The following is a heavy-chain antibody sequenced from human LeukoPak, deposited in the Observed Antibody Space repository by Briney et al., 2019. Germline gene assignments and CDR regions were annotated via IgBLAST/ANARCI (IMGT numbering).Heavy chain of an antibody. CDR2: INPSGSST. CDR3: ARERDHYDSSGYYLGMLDY. D-gene: IGHD3-22*01. J-gene: IGHJ4*02. Sequence: ASVKVSCKASGYTFTSYYMHWVRQAPGQGLEWMGLINPSGSSTSYAQKFQGRLSLTRDMSTSTDYMELSSLRSEDTAVYYCARERDHYDSSGYYLGMLDYWGQGTLVTVSS. CDR1: GYTFTSYY. V-gene: IGHV1-46*01.